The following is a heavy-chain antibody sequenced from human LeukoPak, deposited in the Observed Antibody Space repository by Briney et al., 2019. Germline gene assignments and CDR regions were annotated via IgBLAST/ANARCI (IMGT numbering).Heavy chain of an antibody. CDR3: ARGRVSSSTWYSTYYYFFYMDF. J-gene: IGHJ6*03. Sequence: GASVKVSCKASGYTFTSYYMHWVRQAPGQGLEWMGIINPSGGSTSYAQKFQGRVTMTRDTSTSTVYMELSSLRSEDTAVYYCARGRVSSSTWYSTYYYFFYMDFWGKGTTVTVSS. CDR1: GYTFTSYY. D-gene: IGHD4-11*01. V-gene: IGHV1-46*01. CDR2: INPSGGST.